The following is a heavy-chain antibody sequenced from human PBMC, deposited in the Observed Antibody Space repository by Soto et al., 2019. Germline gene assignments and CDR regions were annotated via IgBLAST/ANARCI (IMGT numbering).Heavy chain of an antibody. J-gene: IGHJ5*02. CDR3: ARGRIGGHWFDP. Sequence: ASVKVSCKTSGYTFTSYDINWVRQATGQGLEWMGWMNPNSGNTGYAQKFQGRVTMTRITSTSTAYLELSSLRSEDTAVYYCARGRIGGHWFDPWGQGTLVTVPQ. D-gene: IGHD3-16*01. CDR2: MNPNSGNT. V-gene: IGHV1-8*01. CDR1: GYTFTSYD.